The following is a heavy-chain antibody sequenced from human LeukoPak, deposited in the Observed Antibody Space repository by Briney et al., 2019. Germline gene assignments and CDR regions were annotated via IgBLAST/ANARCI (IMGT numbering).Heavy chain of an antibody. Sequence: GASVKVSCKASGYTFTGHYMHWVRRAPGQGLEWMGWINPNSGGTNDAQKFQGRVTMTRDTSISTAYMELSRLRSDDTAVYYCAREGSNGYIVVEPAAIHFDYWGQGTLVTVSS. CDR1: GYTFTGHY. CDR3: AREGSNGYIVVEPAAIHFDY. J-gene: IGHJ4*02. V-gene: IGHV1-2*02. CDR2: INPNSGGT. D-gene: IGHD2-2*01.